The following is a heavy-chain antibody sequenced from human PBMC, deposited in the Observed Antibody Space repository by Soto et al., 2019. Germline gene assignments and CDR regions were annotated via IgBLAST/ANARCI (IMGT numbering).Heavy chain of an antibody. Sequence: GESLKISCKGSGYSFTSYWIGWVRQMPGKGLEWMGIIYPGDSDTRYSPSFQGQVTISADKSISTAYLQWSSLKASDTAMYYCARQNSSSWYNYYYYGMDVWGQGTTLTVSS. J-gene: IGHJ6*02. V-gene: IGHV5-51*01. D-gene: IGHD6-13*01. CDR1: GYSFTSYW. CDR2: IYPGDSDT. CDR3: ARQNSSSWYNYYYYGMDV.